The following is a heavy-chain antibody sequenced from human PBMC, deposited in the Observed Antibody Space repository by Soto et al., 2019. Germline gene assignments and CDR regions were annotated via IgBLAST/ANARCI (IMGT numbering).Heavy chain of an antibody. CDR1: GGSISSYY. J-gene: IGHJ4*02. CDR3: ATASDTTSCSGGSCYFDY. V-gene: IGHV4-59*08. D-gene: IGHD2-15*01. Sequence: SETLSLTCTVSGGSISSYYWSWIRQPPGKGLEWIGYIYYSGSTNYNPSLKSRVTISVDTSKNQFSLKLSSVTAADTAVYYCATASDTTSCSGGSCYFDYWGQGTLVTVSS. CDR2: IYYSGST.